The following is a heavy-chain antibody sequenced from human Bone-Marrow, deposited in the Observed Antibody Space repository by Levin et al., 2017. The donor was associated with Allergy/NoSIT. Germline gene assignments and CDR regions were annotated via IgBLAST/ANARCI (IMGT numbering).Heavy chain of an antibody. Sequence: GGSLRLSCAASGFTFSDYYMSWIRQAPGKGLEWVSYISSSGSTIYYADSVKGRFTISRDNAKNSLYLQMNSLRAEDTAVYYCARDRGGRITMDISGYSIYDYWGQGTLVTVSS. CDR2: ISSSGSTI. CDR1: GFTFSDYY. V-gene: IGHV3-11*01. J-gene: IGHJ4*02. D-gene: IGHD3-22*01. CDR3: ARDRGGRITMDISGYSIYDY.